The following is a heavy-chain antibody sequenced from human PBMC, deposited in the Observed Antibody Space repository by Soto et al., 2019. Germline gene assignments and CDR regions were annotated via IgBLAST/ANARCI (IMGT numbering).Heavy chain of an antibody. V-gene: IGHV1-18*01. CDR3: ARAGCSGGSCYAYYFDY. CDR1: GYTFTSYG. D-gene: IGHD2-15*01. CDR2: ISAYNGNT. J-gene: IGHJ4*02. Sequence: QVQLVQSGAEVKKPGASVKVSCKASGYTFTSYGISWVRQAPGQGLEWMGWISAYNGNTNYAQKLQGRVTMTTDTSTSTAYMELRSRRSEDTALYYFARAGCSGGSCYAYYFDYWGQGTLVTVSS.